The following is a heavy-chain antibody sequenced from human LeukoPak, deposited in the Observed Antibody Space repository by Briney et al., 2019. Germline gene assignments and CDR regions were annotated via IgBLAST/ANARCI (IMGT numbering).Heavy chain of an antibody. Sequence: PGGSLRLSCAASGFTFSSYEMNWVRQAPGKGLEWVSYISSSGSTIYYADSVKGRFTISRDNAKNSLYLQMNSLRAEDTAVYYCARDLAVVHFDYWGQGTLVTVSS. CDR2: ISSSGSTI. CDR3: ARDLAVVHFDY. J-gene: IGHJ4*02. CDR1: GFTFSSYE. D-gene: IGHD2-15*01. V-gene: IGHV3-48*03.